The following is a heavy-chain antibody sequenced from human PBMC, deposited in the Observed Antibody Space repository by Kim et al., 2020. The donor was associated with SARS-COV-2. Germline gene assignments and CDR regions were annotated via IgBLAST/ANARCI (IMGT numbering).Heavy chain of an antibody. CDR1: GGSISSSSYY. CDR2: IYYSGST. V-gene: IGHV4-39*07. Sequence: SETLSLTCTVSGGSISSSSYYWGWIRQPPGKGLEWIGSIYYSGSTYYNPSLKSRVTISVDTSKNQFSLKLSSVTAADTAVYYCARGIVLRYFDWLSPLDYWGQGTLVTVSS. J-gene: IGHJ4*02. CDR3: ARGIVLRYFDWLSPLDY. D-gene: IGHD3-9*01.